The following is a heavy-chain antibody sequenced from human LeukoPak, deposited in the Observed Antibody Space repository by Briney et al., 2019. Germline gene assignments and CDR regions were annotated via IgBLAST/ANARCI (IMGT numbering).Heavy chain of an antibody. CDR1: GFTFSNYA. J-gene: IGHJ4*02. D-gene: IGHD5-18*01. Sequence: PGGSLRLSCATSGFTFSNYAMSWVRQAPGKGLDWVSGISGGGDSVHYADSVKGRFTISRDNSRNTLYLQMNSLRAEDTAVYYCAKVGYTYGPQPFDYWGQGTLVTVSS. CDR3: AKVGYTYGPQPFDY. V-gene: IGHV3-23*01. CDR2: ISGGGDSV.